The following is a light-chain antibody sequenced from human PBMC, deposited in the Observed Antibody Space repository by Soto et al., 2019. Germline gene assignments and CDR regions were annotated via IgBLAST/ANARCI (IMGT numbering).Light chain of an antibody. J-gene: IGLJ1*01. V-gene: IGLV1-44*01. CDR3: AAWDDSLNGYV. CDR1: SANIGSNT. Sequence: SVLPQPPSPSGTPGERVTISCSGSSANIGSNTVNWYQQLPGTAPKLLIYSNNQRPSGVPDRFSGSKSGISASLAISGLQSEDEADFYCAAWDDSLNGYVFGTGTKVTGL. CDR2: SNN.